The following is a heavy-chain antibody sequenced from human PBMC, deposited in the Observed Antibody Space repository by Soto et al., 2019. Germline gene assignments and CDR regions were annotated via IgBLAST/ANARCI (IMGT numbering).Heavy chain of an antibody. CDR1: GFTFSDYY. CDR2: ITSSGSTI. J-gene: IGHJ4*02. CDR3: ARETEQWVAADN. V-gene: IGHV3-11*01. D-gene: IGHD6-19*01. Sequence: GGALRLSCAASGFTFSDYYMSWVRQAPGKGLEWVSYITSSGSTIYYADSVKGRFTISRDNAKNSLYLQMNSLRAEDTAVYYCARETEQWVAADNWGQGTLVPVSS.